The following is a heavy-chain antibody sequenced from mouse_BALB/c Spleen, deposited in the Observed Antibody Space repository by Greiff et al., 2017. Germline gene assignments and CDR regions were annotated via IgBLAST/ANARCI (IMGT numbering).Heavy chain of an antibody. D-gene: IGHD2-3*01. V-gene: IGHV1-7*01. J-gene: IGHJ4*01. CDR3: ARIYVSYYAMDY. CDR2: INPSTGYT. Sequence: VQLQQSGAELAKPGASVKMSCKASGYTFTSYWMHWVKQRPGQGLEWIGYINPSTGYTEYNQKFKDKATLTADKSSSTAYMQLSSLTSEDSAVYYCARIYVSYYAMDYWGQGTSVTVSS. CDR1: GYTFTSYW.